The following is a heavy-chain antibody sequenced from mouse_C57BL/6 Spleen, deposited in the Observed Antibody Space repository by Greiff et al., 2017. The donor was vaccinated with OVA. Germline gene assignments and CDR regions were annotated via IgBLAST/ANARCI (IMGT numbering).Heavy chain of an antibody. CDR2: ISYDGSN. CDR1: GYSITSGYY. CDR3: ASSTTVVAIDY. D-gene: IGHD1-1*01. V-gene: IGHV3-6*01. Sequence: EVKLMESGPGLVKPSQSLSLTCSVTGYSITSGYYWNWIRQFPGNKLEWMGYISYDGSNNYNPSLKNRISITRDTSKNQFFLKLNSVTTEDTATYYCASSTTVVAIDYWGQGTTLTVSS. J-gene: IGHJ2*01.